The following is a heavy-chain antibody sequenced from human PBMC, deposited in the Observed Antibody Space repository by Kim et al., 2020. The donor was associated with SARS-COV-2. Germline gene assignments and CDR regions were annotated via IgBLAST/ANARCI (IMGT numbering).Heavy chain of an antibody. V-gene: IGHV3-48*03. CDR1: GFTFSSYE. D-gene: IGHD6-13*01. CDR3: AIHSMGSSWYSEYFQH. J-gene: IGHJ1*01. Sequence: GGSLRLSCAASGFTFSSYEMNWVRQAPGKGLEWVSYISSSGSTIYYADSVKGRFTISRDNAKNSLYLQMNSLRAEDTAVYYCAIHSMGSSWYSEYFQHWGQGTLVTVSS. CDR2: ISSSGSTI.